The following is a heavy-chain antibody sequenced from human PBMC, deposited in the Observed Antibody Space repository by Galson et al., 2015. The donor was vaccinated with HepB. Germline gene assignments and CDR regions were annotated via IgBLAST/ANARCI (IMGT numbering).Heavy chain of an antibody. CDR1: GFTFSRYR. D-gene: IGHD3-3*01. Sequence: SLRLSCAASGFTFSRYRMNWARQPPGKGLEWISYISSSSSTIHYADSVKGRFTVSRDNAKNSLYLQMDSLRDEDTAIYYCARDMQYRDSWSGPQYFDSWGRGTLVTVSS. CDR3: ARDMQYRDSWSGPQYFDS. V-gene: IGHV3-48*02. J-gene: IGHJ4*02. CDR2: ISSSSSTI.